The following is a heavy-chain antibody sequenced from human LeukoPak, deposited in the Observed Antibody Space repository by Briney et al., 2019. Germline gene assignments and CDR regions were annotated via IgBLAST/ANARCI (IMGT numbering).Heavy chain of an antibody. CDR1: GYTLTELS. Sequence: ASVKVSCKVSGYTLTELSMHWVRQAPGKGLEWMGGFDPEDRETIYAQKFQGRVTMTEDTSTDTAYMELSSLRSEDTAVYYCAIVLPLHTAMVFYGQYDISLDYWGQGTLVTVSS. J-gene: IGHJ4*02. D-gene: IGHD5-18*01. CDR2: FDPEDRET. V-gene: IGHV1-24*01. CDR3: AIVLPLHTAMVFYGQYDISLDY.